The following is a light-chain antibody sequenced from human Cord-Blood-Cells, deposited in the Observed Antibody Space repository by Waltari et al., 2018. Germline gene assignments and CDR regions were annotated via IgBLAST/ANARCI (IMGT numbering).Light chain of an antibody. J-gene: IGLJ1*01. Sequence: QSALTQPAFVSASPGQSITISCTGTSGDVGSYNRVSWYQQHKGKAPKLTIYEGSKRPSGFSNRFSGSKSGNTASLTIAGLQAEDEANYYCCSYAGSYVFGTGTKVTVL. CDR2: EGS. CDR3: CSYAGSYV. CDR1: SGDVGSYNR. V-gene: IGLV2-23*01.